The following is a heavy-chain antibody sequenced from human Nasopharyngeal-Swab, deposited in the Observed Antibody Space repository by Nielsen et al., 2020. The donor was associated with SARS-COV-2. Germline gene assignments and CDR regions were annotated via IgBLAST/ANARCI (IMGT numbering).Heavy chain of an antibody. CDR3: AREGLGVTIFGVVQSRAFDI. J-gene: IGHJ3*02. CDR2: ISYDGSNK. V-gene: IGHV3-30-3*01. D-gene: IGHD3-3*01. CDR1: GFTFSSYA. Sequence: GESLKISCAASGFTFSSYAMHWVRQAPGKGLGWVAVISYDGSNKYYADSVKGRFTISRDNSKNTLYLQMNSLRAEDTAVYYCAREGLGVTIFGVVQSRAFDIWGQGTMVTVSS.